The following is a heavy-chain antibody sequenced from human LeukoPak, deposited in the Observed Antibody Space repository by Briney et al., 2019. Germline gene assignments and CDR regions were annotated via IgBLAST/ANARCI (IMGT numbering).Heavy chain of an antibody. CDR2: ISSNGDST. Sequence: PVGSLRLSRAASGFAFSSFAMHWVRQAPGRGLEYVSAISSNGDSTYYANSVKGRFTISSDNSKNTRYLQMGSLRAEDMAVYYCARGAKGDLYDYWGQGTLVTVSS. CDR1: GFAFSSFA. CDR3: ARGAKGDLYDY. V-gene: IGHV3-64*01. D-gene: IGHD2-21*01. J-gene: IGHJ4*02.